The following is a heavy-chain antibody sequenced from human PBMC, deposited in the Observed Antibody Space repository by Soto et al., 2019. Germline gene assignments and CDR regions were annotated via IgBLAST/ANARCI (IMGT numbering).Heavy chain of an antibody. CDR2: VYYSGHT. J-gene: IGHJ4*02. V-gene: IGHV4-59*01. CDR3: ARASQYYGSGPFDF. Sequence: LSLTCSVSGGSLSSYFWTWIRQIPGRGLEWIGHVYYSGHTKYNPSLANRVTFSVDTSNNQFFLTLTSVTAADTATYFCARASQYYGSGPFDFWGQGTLVTVSS. CDR1: GGSLSSYF. D-gene: IGHD3-10*01.